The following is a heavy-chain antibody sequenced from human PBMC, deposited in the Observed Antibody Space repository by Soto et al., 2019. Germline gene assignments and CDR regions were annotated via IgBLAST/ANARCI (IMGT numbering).Heavy chain of an antibody. J-gene: IGHJ4*02. CDR1: GFTFSSYA. V-gene: IGHV3-23*01. CDR3: ATYHCIGATCYPPHY. D-gene: IGHD2-2*01. Sequence: GGSLRLSCAASGFTFSSYAMNWVRQAPGKGLEWVSGINTSGASTYYADSVKGRFTISRDNSKNMLYLQINSLRADDTGVYHCATYHCIGATCYPPHYWGQGTLITVSS. CDR2: INTSGAST.